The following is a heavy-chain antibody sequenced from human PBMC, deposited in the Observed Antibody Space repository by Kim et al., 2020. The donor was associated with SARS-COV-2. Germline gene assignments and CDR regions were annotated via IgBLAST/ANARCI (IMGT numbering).Heavy chain of an antibody. CDR1: GFTVSGSY. CDR3: ARDRGDPAWVGGMDV. J-gene: IGHJ6*02. CDR2: IYSDSST. V-gene: IGHV3-53*01. Sequence: GGSLRLSCAASGFTVSGSYMSWVRQAPGKELEWVSVIYSDSSTYYADSVKGRFTISRDNSKNTLYLQMNSLRAEDTAVYYCARDRGDPAWVGGMDVWGQGTTVTVSS. D-gene: IGHD2-21*01.